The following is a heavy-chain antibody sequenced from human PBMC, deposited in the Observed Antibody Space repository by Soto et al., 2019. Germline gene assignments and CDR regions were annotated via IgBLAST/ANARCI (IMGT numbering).Heavy chain of an antibody. CDR2: INHSGST. CDR3: ARIRWIRSSSVDV. CDR1: GGSFSGYY. J-gene: IGHJ6*04. V-gene: IGHV4-34*01. Sequence: QVQLQQWGAGLLKPSETLSLTCAVYGGSFSGYYWSWIRQPPGKGLEWIGEINHSGSTNYNPSLKSRVTISVDTSKNQFSLKLSSVTAADTAVYYCARIRWIRSSSVDVWGKGTTVTVSS. D-gene: IGHD4-17*01.